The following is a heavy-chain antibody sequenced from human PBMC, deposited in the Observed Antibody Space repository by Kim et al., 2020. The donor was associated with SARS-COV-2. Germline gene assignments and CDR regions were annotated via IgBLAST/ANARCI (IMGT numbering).Heavy chain of an antibody. CDR1: GFTFSSYS. CDR3: ARDDNYSFDY. CDR2: ISSSRRNI. D-gene: IGHD4-4*01. J-gene: IGHJ4*02. V-gene: IGHV3-48*04. Sequence: GGSLRLSCVASGFTFSSYSMNWVRQAPGKGLEWVSYISSSRRNINYADFVKGRLTISRDNAKNSLYLQMNSLRAEDTGVYYCARDDNYSFDYWGQGTLSPSPQ.